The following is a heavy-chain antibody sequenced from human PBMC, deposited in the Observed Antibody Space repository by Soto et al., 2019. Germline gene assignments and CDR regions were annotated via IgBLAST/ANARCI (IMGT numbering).Heavy chain of an antibody. J-gene: IGHJ2*01. Sequence: QVQLVQSGAEVKKPGASVKVSCKASGYTFTSYDINWVRQATGQGLEWMGWMNPNSGNTGYAQKFQGRVTMTRNTSISTAYMELSSLGSEDTAVYYCARRGIAAAGYHYYYYFDLWGRGTLVTVSS. CDR3: ARRGIAAAGYHYYYYFDL. D-gene: IGHD6-13*01. CDR1: GYTFTSYD. V-gene: IGHV1-8*01. CDR2: MNPNSGNT.